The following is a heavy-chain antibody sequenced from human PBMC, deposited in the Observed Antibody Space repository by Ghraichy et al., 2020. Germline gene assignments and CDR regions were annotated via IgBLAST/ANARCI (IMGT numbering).Heavy chain of an antibody. V-gene: IGHV1-58*01. CDR2: IVVGSGNT. D-gene: IGHD3-9*01. J-gene: IGHJ1*01. Sequence: SVKVSCKASGGTFTSSAVQWVRQARGQRLEWIGWIVVGSGNTNYAQKFQERVTITRDMSTSTAYMELSSLRSEDTAVYYCAAGALSQNPNFQHWGQGTLVTVSS. CDR3: AAGALSQNPNFQH. CDR1: GGTFTSSA.